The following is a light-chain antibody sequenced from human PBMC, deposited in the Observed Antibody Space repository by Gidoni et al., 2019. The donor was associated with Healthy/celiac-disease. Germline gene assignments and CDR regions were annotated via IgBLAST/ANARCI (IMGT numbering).Light chain of an antibody. CDR3: QQSYSTPLT. V-gene: IGKV1-39*01. Sequence: DIQMTQPPSSLSASVGDRVTITCRASQSISSYLNWYQQKPGKAPKLLIYPAASLQSGVPSRFSGSGSGTDFTLTISSLQPEEFATYYCQQSYSTPLTFGGGTKVETK. CDR2: PAA. CDR1: QSISSY. J-gene: IGKJ4*01.